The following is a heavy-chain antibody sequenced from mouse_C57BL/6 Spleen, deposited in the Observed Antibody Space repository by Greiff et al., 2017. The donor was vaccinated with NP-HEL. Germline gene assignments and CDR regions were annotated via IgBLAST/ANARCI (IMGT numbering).Heavy chain of an antibody. V-gene: IGHV7-3*01. Sequence: EVQWVESGGGLVQPGGSLSLSCAASGFTFTDYYMSWVRQPPGKALEWLGFIRNKANGYTTEYSASVKGRFTISRDNSQSILYLQMNALRAEDSATYYCARYLLDAMDYWGQGTSVTVSS. J-gene: IGHJ4*01. CDR3: ARYLLDAMDY. D-gene: IGHD2-1*01. CDR2: IRNKANGYTT. CDR1: GFTFTDYY.